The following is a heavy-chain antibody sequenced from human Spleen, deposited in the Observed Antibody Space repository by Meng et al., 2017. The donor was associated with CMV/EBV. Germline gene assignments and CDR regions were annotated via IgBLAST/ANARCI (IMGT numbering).Heavy chain of an antibody. Sequence: GGSLRLSCAASGFTFSSYSMNWVRQAPGKGLEWVSSISSSSSYIYYADSVKGRFTISRDNAKNSLYLQMNSLRAEDMAVYYCAKNRDYSIRYYYGMDVWGQGTTVTVSS. CDR2: ISSSSSYI. CDR3: AKNRDYSIRYYYGMDV. CDR1: GFTFSSYS. J-gene: IGHJ6*02. D-gene: IGHD4-11*01. V-gene: IGHV3-21*01.